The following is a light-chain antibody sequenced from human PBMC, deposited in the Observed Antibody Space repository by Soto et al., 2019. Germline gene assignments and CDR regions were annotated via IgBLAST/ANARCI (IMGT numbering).Light chain of an antibody. Sequence: ETVLTQSPGTLSLSPGERATLSCRASQSVSGSYLAWYQQKPGQAPRLLIYGASSRATGIPDRFSGSGSGTDVTLTVSRLEPEDFAVYFCQQYGNSPPSTFGQGTRVEIK. J-gene: IGKJ1*01. CDR1: QSVSGSY. CDR3: QQYGNSPPST. CDR2: GAS. V-gene: IGKV3-20*01.